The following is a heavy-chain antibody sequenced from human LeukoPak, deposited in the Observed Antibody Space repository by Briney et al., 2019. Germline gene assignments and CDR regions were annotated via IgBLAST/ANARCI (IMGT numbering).Heavy chain of an antibody. Sequence: SETLSLTCTVSGGSISSSSYYWGWIRQPPGKGLEWIGSIYHSGSTYYNPSLKSRVTISVDTSKNQFSLKLSSVTAADTAVYYCARNLDGYSSGWTDYWGQGTLVTVSS. CDR2: IYHSGST. J-gene: IGHJ4*02. V-gene: IGHV4-39*07. D-gene: IGHD6-19*01. CDR3: ARNLDGYSSGWTDY. CDR1: GGSISSSSYY.